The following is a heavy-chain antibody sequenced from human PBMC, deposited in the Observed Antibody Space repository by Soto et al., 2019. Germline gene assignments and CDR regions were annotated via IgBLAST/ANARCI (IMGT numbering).Heavy chain of an antibody. Sequence: GGSLRLSCAASGFTFSSYAMSWVRQAPGKGLEWVSTISGSGGSTYYADSVKGRFTISRDNSKNTLYLQMNSLRAEDTAVYYCAKGYEWPMDTMTPNWFDPWGQGTLVTVSS. CDR3: AKGYEWPMDTMTPNWFDP. CDR2: ISGSGGST. D-gene: IGHD3-3*01. CDR1: GFTFSSYA. J-gene: IGHJ5*02. V-gene: IGHV3-23*01.